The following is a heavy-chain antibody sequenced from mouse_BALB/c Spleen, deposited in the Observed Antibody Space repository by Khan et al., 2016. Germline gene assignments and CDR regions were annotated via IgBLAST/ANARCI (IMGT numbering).Heavy chain of an antibody. Sequence: EVELVESGGGLVKPGGSLKLSCAASGFTFSDYYMYWVRQTPEKRLEWVATISDGGSYTYYPDSVKGRFTISRDNAKNNPYLQISSLKSEDTAMXYCAREGLRRGFAYWGQGTLVTVSA. CDR2: ISDGGSYT. D-gene: IGHD2-4*01. CDR3: AREGLRRGFAY. J-gene: IGHJ3*01. V-gene: IGHV5-4*02. CDR1: GFTFSDYY.